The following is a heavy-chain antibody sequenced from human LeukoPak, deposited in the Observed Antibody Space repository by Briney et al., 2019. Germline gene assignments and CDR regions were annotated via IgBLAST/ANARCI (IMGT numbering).Heavy chain of an antibody. CDR3: ARLPGALTTGWFDP. CDR2: ISHSRRT. Sequence: KPSETLSPTCAVSGYSINSGYNWGWIRQPPGRGLEWFGSISHSRRTYYSPSIKSRVTISVNTSKNHISLEVSSVTDAHPAVYYCARLPGALTTGWFDPWGQGTLVTVSS. CDR1: GYSINSGYN. D-gene: IGHD4-11*01. V-gene: IGHV4-38-2*01. J-gene: IGHJ5*02.